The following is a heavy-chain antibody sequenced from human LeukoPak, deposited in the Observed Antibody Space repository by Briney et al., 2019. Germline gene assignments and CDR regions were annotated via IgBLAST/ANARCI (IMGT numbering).Heavy chain of an antibody. Sequence: SETLSLTCTVSGGSISSSSYYWGWIRQPPGKGLEWIGSIYYSGSTYYNPSLKSRVTISVDTSKNQFSLKLSSVTAADTAVYYCARFQEGRITLFYYFDYWGQGTLVTVSS. CDR3: ARFQEGRITLFYYFDY. CDR1: GGSISSSSYY. J-gene: IGHJ4*02. D-gene: IGHD3-9*01. V-gene: IGHV4-39*07. CDR2: IYYSGST.